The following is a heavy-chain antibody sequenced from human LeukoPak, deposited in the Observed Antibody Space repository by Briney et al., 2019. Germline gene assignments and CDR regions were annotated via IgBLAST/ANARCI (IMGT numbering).Heavy chain of an antibody. J-gene: IGHJ4*02. D-gene: IGHD3-16*02. CDR1: GGTFSSYA. V-gene: IGHV1-69*04. Sequence: GASVKVSCKASGGTFSSYAISWVRQAPGQGLEWMGRIIPILGIANYAQKFQGRVTITADKSTSTAYMELSSLRSEDTAVYYCARYNPYVWGSYRYGHYFDYWGQGTLVTVSS. CDR2: IIPILGIA. CDR3: ARYNPYVWGSYRYGHYFDY.